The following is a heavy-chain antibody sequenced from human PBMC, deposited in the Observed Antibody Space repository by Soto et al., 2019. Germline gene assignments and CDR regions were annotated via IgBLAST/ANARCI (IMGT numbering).Heavy chain of an antibody. CDR3: AKDQPYGGNSGHYYYGMDV. V-gene: IGHV3-30*18. CDR2: ISYDGSNK. CDR1: GFTFSSYG. J-gene: IGHJ6*02. D-gene: IGHD4-17*01. Sequence: PGGSLRLSCAASGFTFSSYGMHWVRQAPGKGLEWVAVISYDGSNKYYADSVKGRFTISRDNSKNTLYLQMNSLRAEDTAVYYCAKDQPYGGNSGHYYYGMDVWGQGTTVTVSS.